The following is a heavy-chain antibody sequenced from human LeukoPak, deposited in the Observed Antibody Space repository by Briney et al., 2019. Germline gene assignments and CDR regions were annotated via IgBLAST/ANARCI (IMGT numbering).Heavy chain of an antibody. J-gene: IGHJ4*02. CDR3: ARDLDV. Sequence: SGESLRLSCAASGFTISNTYISWVRQAPGKGPEWVSVAYVGGNTDSADFVKDRFTISTDDSKNTLYLHMNNLKAEDTAVYYCARDLDVWGQGTLVTVSS. CDR2: AYVGGNT. CDR1: GFTISNTY. V-gene: IGHV3-66*01.